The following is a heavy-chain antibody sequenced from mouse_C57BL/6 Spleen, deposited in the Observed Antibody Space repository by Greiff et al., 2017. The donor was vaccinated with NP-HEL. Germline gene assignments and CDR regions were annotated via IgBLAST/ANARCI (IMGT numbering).Heavy chain of an antibody. CDR2: INPSTGGT. Sequence: VQLKQSGPELVKPGASVKISCKASGYSFTGYYMNWVKQSPEKSLEWIGEINPSTGGTTYNQKFKAKATLTVDKSSSTAYMQLKSLTSEDSAVYYCASHAWFAYWGQGTLVTVSA. J-gene: IGHJ3*01. V-gene: IGHV1-42*01. CDR3: ASHAWFAY. CDR1: GYSFTGYY.